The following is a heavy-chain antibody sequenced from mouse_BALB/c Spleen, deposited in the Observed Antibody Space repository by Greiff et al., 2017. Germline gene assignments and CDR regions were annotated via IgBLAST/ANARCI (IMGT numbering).Heavy chain of an antibody. CDR2: IYPGDGDT. J-gene: IGHJ4*01. CDR1: GYAFSSYW. D-gene: IGHD1-2*01. Sequence: QVQLQQSGAELVRPGSSVKISCKASGYAFSSYWMNWVKQRPGQGLEWIGQIYPGDGDTNYNGKFKGKATLTADKSSSTAYMQLSSLTSEDSAVYFFARPLTTADAMDYWGQGTSVTVSS. CDR3: ARPLTTADAMDY. V-gene: IGHV1-80*01.